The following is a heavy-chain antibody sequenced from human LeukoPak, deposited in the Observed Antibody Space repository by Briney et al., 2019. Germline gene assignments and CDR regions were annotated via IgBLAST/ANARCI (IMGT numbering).Heavy chain of an antibody. J-gene: IGHJ6*03. V-gene: IGHV3-7*01. D-gene: IGHD5-18*01. CDR1: GFTFSSYW. CDR2: IKQDGSEK. Sequence: GGSLRLSCAASGFTFSSYWMSWVRQAPGKGLEWVANIKQDGSEKYYVDSVKGRFTISRDNAKNSLYLQMDSLRAEDTAVYYCARGGLWSLLDMDVWGKGTTVTISS. CDR3: ARGGLWSLLDMDV.